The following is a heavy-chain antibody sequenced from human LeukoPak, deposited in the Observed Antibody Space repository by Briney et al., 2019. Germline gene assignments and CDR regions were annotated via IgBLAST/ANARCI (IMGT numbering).Heavy chain of an antibody. J-gene: IGHJ3*02. CDR2: IYSGGTT. Sequence: LTCTVSGYSISALANWGWIRQSPGKGLEWVSIIYSGGTTYYADSVKGRFTISRDSSKNTLYLQMYSLRAEDTAVYYCARYLRTPDVAFDIWGQGTMVTVSS. D-gene: IGHD4-23*01. CDR1: GYSISALAN. CDR3: ARYLRTPDVAFDI. V-gene: IGHV3-66*01.